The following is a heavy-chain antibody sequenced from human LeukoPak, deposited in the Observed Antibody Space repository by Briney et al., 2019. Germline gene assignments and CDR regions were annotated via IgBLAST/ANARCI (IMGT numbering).Heavy chain of an antibody. CDR3: ARDPDYDDGSDMGIDY. Sequence: GGSLRLSCAASGFTFSTYEMNWVRQAPGKGLEWVSYIGSSGRTRYYADSVKGRFTISRDNSKTSLYLLMNSLRAEDTAIYYCARDPDYDDGSDMGIDYWGQGTLVTVSS. D-gene: IGHD3-22*01. J-gene: IGHJ4*02. CDR1: GFTFSTYE. V-gene: IGHV3-48*03. CDR2: IGSSGRTR.